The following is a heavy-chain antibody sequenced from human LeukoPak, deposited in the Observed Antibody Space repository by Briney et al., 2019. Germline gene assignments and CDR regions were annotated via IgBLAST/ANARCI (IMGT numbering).Heavy chain of an antibody. CDR3: ARQVFESSSWPFFDY. CDR1: GYSFTSYW. V-gene: IGHV5-51*01. CDR2: IYPGDSDT. J-gene: IGHJ4*02. D-gene: IGHD6-13*01. Sequence: PGESLKISCKGSGYSFTSYWIGWVRQMPGKGLEWMGIIYPGDSDTRYSPSFQGQVTISADKSISTAYLQWSSLKASDTAMYYCARQVFESSSWPFFDYWGQGTLVTVSS.